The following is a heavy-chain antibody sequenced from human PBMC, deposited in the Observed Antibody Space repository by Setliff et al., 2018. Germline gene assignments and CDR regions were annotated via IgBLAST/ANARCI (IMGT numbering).Heavy chain of an antibody. D-gene: IGHD3-10*01. V-gene: IGHV1-8*02. CDR1: GATFSSYA. CDR3: ARGGGYGSGGSFHNAPFDY. J-gene: IGHJ4*02. Sequence: GASVKVSCKASGATFSSYAISWVRQATGQGLEWMGGMNPNNGNTGYAQKFQGRVTMTRNTSISTAYMELSSLRSEDTALYYCARGGGYGSGGSFHNAPFDYWGQGMLVTVSS. CDR2: MNPNNGNT.